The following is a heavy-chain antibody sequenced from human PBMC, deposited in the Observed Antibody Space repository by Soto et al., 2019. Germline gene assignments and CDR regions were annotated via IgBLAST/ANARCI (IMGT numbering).Heavy chain of an antibody. Sequence: EVQLLESGGGLVQPGRSLRLSCAASGFTFSSYAMNWVRQAPGKGLEWVSAMSGTGGSTYYADSVKGRLTISRDNSKNTLYLQMNSLRVEDTAVFYCAKAGFSSGWSPSYFDYWGQGTRVTVSS. CDR1: GFTFSSYA. CDR3: AKAGFSSGWSPSYFDY. V-gene: IGHV3-23*01. J-gene: IGHJ4*02. D-gene: IGHD6-19*01. CDR2: MSGTGGST.